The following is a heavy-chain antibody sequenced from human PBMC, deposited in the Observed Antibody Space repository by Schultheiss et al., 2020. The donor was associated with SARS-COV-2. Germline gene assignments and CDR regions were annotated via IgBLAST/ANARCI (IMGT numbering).Heavy chain of an antibody. CDR2: IYYSGST. J-gene: IGHJ5*02. D-gene: IGHD6-13*01. Sequence: SETLSLTCTVSGGSISSYYWSWIRQPPGKGLEWIGYIYYSGSTNYNPSLKSRVTMSVDTSKNQFSLKLSSVTAADTAVYYCARNLRSSWYGVVWFDPWGQGTLVTVSS. CDR1: GGSISSYY. CDR3: ARNLRSSWYGVVWFDP. V-gene: IGHV4-59*12.